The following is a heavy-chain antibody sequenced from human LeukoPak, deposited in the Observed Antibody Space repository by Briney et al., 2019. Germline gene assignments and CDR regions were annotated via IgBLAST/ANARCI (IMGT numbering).Heavy chain of an antibody. V-gene: IGHV1-69*13. Sequence: ASVKVSCKAFGGTSSSHSISWVRQAPGQGLEWMGGIIPIFGTSNYAQRFQGRVTISADESTSTAYMELSSLRSEDTAVYYCMRGRDAYKSNTFDIWGQGTMVTVSS. CDR2: IIPIFGTS. CDR3: MRGRDAYKSNTFDI. J-gene: IGHJ3*02. CDR1: GGTSSSHS. D-gene: IGHD5-24*01.